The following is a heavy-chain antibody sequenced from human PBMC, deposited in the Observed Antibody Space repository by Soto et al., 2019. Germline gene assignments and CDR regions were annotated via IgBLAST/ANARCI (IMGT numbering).Heavy chain of an antibody. CDR2: INPNSGGT. D-gene: IGHD1-26*01. CDR1: GYTFTGYY. V-gene: IGHV1-2*02. CDR3: ARDWRGSYYSYYYYGMDG. J-gene: IGHJ6*02. Sequence: QVQLVQSGAEVKKPGASVKVSCKASGYTFTGYYMHWVRQAPGQGLEWMGWINPNSGGTNYAQKFQGRVTMTRDTSISTAYMELSRLRSDDTAVYYCARDWRGSYYSYYYYGMDGWGQGTTVTVSS.